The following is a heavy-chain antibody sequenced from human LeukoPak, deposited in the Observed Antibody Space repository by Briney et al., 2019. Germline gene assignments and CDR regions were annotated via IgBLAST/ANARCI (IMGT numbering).Heavy chain of an antibody. CDR2: INPKSGDT. V-gene: IGHV1-2*02. CDR3: ARDGSLDY. CDR1: GYTFTGYY. Sequence: ASVKVSCKASGYTFTGYYMHWLRQAPGQGLEWMGWINPKSGDTNSAQKFQGRVTMTRDTSISTAYMELSRLRSDDTAVYYCARDGSLDYWGQGTLVTVSS. D-gene: IGHD2-15*01. J-gene: IGHJ4*02.